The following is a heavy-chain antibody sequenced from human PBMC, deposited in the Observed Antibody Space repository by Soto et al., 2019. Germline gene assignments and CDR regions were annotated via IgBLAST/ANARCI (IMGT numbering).Heavy chain of an antibody. Sequence: SETLSLTCAVSGGSITSANWWTWVRQPPGGGLEWIGEISHSGITNYKASLKSRVTMSVDKTKNDVSLKLTSVTAADTAVYYCARVLRGWFDPWGQGTLVTVSS. J-gene: IGHJ5*02. CDR1: GGSITSANW. V-gene: IGHV4-4*02. CDR3: ARVLRGWFDP. CDR2: ISHSGIT.